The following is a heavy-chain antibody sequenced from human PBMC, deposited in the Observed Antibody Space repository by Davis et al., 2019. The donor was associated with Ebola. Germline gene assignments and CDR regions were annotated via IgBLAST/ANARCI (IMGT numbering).Heavy chain of an antibody. CDR2: INHSGST. CDR1: GGSISSSSYY. V-gene: IGHV4-39*07. Sequence: MPSETLSLTCTVSGGSISSSSYYWSWIRQPPGKGLEWIGEINHSGSTNYNPSLKSRVTISVDTSKNQFSLKLSSVTAADTAVYYCARGSSYSRFDYWGQGTLVTVSS. D-gene: IGHD1-26*01. CDR3: ARGSSYSRFDY. J-gene: IGHJ4*02.